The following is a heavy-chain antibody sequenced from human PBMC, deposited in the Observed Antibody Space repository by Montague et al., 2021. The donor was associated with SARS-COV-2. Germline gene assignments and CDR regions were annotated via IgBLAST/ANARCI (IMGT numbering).Heavy chain of an antibody. CDR3: SSAPRYSFGFWAY. Sequence: ETLSLTCAVYGASSSNYYWSWIRQSPGKGLEWVGEINHSGYTDYNPSLESRLTISLDSSKKQFSLKMTSVTAADTAIYYCSSAPRYSFGFWAYWGQGTLVSVSS. CDR2: INHSGYT. J-gene: IGHJ4*02. V-gene: IGHV4-34*01. CDR1: GASSSNYY. D-gene: IGHD5-12*01.